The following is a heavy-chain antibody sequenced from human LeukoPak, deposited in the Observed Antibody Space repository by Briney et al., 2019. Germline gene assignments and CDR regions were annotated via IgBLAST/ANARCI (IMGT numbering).Heavy chain of an antibody. D-gene: IGHD5-24*01. CDR2: VYTSGST. CDR1: GDSISSGSYY. Sequence: SQTLSLTCTVSGDSISSGSYYWRWIRQPAGKGLEWIGRVYTSGSTSYNPSLKSRVTISVGTSKNQFSLRLSSVTAADTAVYYCLRWGPMAAEYWGQGALVTVSS. J-gene: IGHJ4*02. CDR3: LRWGPMAAEY. V-gene: IGHV4-61*02.